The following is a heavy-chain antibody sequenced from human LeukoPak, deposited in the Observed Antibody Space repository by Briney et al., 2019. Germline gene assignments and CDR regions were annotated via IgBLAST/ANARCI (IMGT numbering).Heavy chain of an antibody. D-gene: IGHD3-3*01. CDR1: GFTFSSYA. CDR3: AKGPVRFLEWLPTTNWFDP. CDR2: ITGSGGST. V-gene: IGHV3-23*01. Sequence: GGSLRLSCAASGFTFSSYAMRWVRQAPGKGLEWVSAITGSGGSTYYADSVKGRFTISRDNSKNTLYLQMNSLRAEDTAVYYCAKGPVRFLEWLPTTNWFDPWGQGTLVTVSS. J-gene: IGHJ5*02.